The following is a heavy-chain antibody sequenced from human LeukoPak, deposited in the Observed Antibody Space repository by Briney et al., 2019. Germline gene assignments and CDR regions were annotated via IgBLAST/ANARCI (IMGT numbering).Heavy chain of an antibody. CDR1: GYTFTNYH. CDR3: ARDSSDIRSLIAH. CDR2: IYPSSGGT. V-gene: IGHV1-2*06. D-gene: IGHD2-15*01. J-gene: IGHJ1*01. Sequence: ASVKVSCKASGYTFTNYHMHWVRQAPGQGLEWMGRIYPSSGGTNYAQKFQGRITLTTDTSINTAYMELSRLRFDDTAVYYCARDSSDIRSLIAHWGQGTLATVSS.